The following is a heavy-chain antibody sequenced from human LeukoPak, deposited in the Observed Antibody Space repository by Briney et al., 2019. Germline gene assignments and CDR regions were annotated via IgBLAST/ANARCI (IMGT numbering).Heavy chain of an antibody. J-gene: IGHJ4*02. D-gene: IGHD1-26*01. CDR2: IKQDGSEK. V-gene: IGHV3-7*01. CDR1: GFTFSSDW. Sequence: PGGSLRLSCVVSGFTFSSDWMSWVRQAPGKGLEWVANIKQDGSEKYYVDSVKGRFTMSRDNAKNSLYLQMNSLRAEDAAVYCCARVQWELRGVGSYFEYWGQGALVTVSS. CDR3: ARVQWELRGVGSYFEY.